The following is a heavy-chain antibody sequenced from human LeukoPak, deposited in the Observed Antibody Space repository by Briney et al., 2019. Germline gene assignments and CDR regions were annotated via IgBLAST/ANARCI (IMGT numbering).Heavy chain of an antibody. CDR1: GGSITSYY. CDR2: VSDGGRT. D-gene: IGHD1-14*01. Sequence: SETLSLTCSVSGGSITSYYWSWIRQPPGKGLEWIGHVSDGGRTNYSPSLRSRVSISVDTSKNQFSLMLNSVTAADTAVYFCARASTTFDDWGQGTLVTVSS. V-gene: IGHV4-59*01. J-gene: IGHJ4*02. CDR3: ARASTTFDD.